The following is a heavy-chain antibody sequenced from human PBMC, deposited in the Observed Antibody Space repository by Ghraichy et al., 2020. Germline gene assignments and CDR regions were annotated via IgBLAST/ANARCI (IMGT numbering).Heavy chain of an antibody. CDR1: GLTVSSNY. Sequence: GGSLRLSCVASGLTVSSNYMYWVRQAPGKGLDWLSVIQSGDATYYADSVKGRFIISRDSSKNTLYLQMNSLRAEDTAVYYCASRTLRDAYGLLDYWGQGTLVTVSS. CDR3: ASRTLRDAYGLLDY. V-gene: IGHV3-53*01. D-gene: IGHD2-2*01. J-gene: IGHJ4*02. CDR2: IQSGDAT.